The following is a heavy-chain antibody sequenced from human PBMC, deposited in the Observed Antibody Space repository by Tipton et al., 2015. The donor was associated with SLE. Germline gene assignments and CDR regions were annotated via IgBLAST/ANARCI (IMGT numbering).Heavy chain of an antibody. CDR1: GGSFSGYY. J-gene: IGHJ3*02. CDR2: INHSGST. D-gene: IGHD2-21*01. Sequence: TLSLTCAVYGGSFSGYYWSWIRQPPGKGLEWIGEINHSGSTNYKPSLKSRVTISVDTSKNQFSLKLSSVTAADTAVYYCARDLSILWKGAFDIWGQGTMVTVSS. CDR3: ARDLSILWKGAFDI. V-gene: IGHV4-34*01.